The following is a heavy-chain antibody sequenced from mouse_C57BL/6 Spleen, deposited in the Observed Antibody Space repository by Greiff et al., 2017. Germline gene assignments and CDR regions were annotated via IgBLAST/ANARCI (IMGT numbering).Heavy chain of an antibody. V-gene: IGHV2-9*01. J-gene: IGHJ3*01. CDR1: GFSLTSYG. CDR3: SLRDSSGYGGFAC. Sequence: VQLVESGPGLVAPSQSLSITCTVSGFSLTSYGVDWVRQTPGKGLEWLGVIWGGGSTNYNSALMSRLSISKDNSNSHVFLKMNSLQTDDTAMYYCSLRDSSGYGGFACWGQGTLVTVSA. D-gene: IGHD3-2*02. CDR2: IWGGGST.